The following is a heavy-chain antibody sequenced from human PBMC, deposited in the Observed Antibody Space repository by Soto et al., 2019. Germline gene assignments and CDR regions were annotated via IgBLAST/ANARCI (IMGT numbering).Heavy chain of an antibody. J-gene: IGHJ5*02. CDR3: ATLTVTRPTWFDP. CDR2: VKFDGSEH. Sequence: EVHLVESGGGLVQPGGSLRLSCAASGFMFSSYWMHWVRQAPGKGLEWVANVKFDGSEHYYVDSVKGRFTISRDNAKSSVSLAMDSLRVEDTAVYYCATLTVTRPTWFDPWGQGTLVTVSS. V-gene: IGHV3-7*01. CDR1: GFMFSSYW. D-gene: IGHD4-17*01.